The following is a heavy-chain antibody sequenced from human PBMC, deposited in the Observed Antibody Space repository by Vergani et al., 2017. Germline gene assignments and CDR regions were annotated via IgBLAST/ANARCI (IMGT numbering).Heavy chain of an antibody. J-gene: IGHJ3*01. CDR3: AKVCGSTSCPYGGGAFDV. CDR1: GFTFNSYA. V-gene: IGHV3-23*04. D-gene: IGHD2-2*01. Sequence: EVQVVESGGDLVQPGGSLRLSCAASGFTFNSYAMTWVRQAPGKGLEWVSGINNNGGSTYYADSVKGRFTISRDNSKNTLYLQMTDLRAEDTATYYCAKVCGSTSCPYGGGAFDVWGHGTMVTVSS. CDR2: INNNGGST.